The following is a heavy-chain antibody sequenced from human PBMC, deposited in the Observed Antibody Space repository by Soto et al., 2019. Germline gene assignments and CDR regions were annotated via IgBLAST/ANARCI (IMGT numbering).Heavy chain of an antibody. CDR1: GYTFTKYY. CDR2: IDPRGGGT. J-gene: IGHJ5*02. Sequence: QVQLVQSGAEVKKPGASVKISCRASGYTFTKYYVHWVRQAPGQGLEWMGVIDPRGGGTTYAQQFQDRVTMTKNTAARTVYMDLSNLGSEDTAIYFGASHCSIRCSDGIDPWGQGTLVIVSS. V-gene: IGHV1-46*01. CDR3: ASHCSIRCSDGIDP. D-gene: IGHD2-21*01.